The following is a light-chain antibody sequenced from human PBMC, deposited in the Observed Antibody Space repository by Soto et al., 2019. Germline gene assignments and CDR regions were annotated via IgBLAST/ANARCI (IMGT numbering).Light chain of an antibody. CDR3: GTWDSSLSAVV. V-gene: IGLV1-51*01. CDR2: DNN. Sequence: QSVLTQPPSVSAAPGQKVTISCSGSSSXIGNNYVYWYQQVPGTAPKLLIYDNNKRPSGIPDRFSGSKSGTSATLGITGLXTXXXXXXXXGTWDSSLSAVVFGGGTKLTVL. J-gene: IGLJ2*01. CDR1: SSXIGNNY.